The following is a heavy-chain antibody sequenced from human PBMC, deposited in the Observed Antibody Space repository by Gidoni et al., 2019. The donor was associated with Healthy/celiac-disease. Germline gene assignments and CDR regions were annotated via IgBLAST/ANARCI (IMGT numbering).Heavy chain of an antibody. Sequence: EVQLVESGGGLVKPGGSLRLSWAASGFTFSSYSMNWVSQAPGKGLEWFSSISSSSSYIYYADSVKGRFTISRDNAKISLYLQMNSLRAEDTAVYYCARENSVIYYYYYMDVWGKGTTVTVSS. V-gene: IGHV3-21*01. J-gene: IGHJ6*03. CDR1: GFTFSSYS. D-gene: IGHD2-21*01. CDR3: ARENSVIYYYYYMDV. CDR2: ISSSSSYI.